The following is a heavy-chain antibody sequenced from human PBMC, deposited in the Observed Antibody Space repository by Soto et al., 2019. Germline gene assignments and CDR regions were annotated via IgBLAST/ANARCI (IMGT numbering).Heavy chain of an antibody. CDR3: APRYGSSTSCYPY. V-gene: IGHV3-23*01. Sequence: EVQLLESGGGLVQPGGSLRLSCAASGFTFSSYAMSWVRQAAGKGLEWVSAISGSGGSTYYADSVKGRFTISRDNSKNTLYLQMNSLRAEDTAVYYCAPRYGSSTSCYPYWGQGTLVTVSS. CDR1: GFTFSSYA. CDR2: ISGSGGST. J-gene: IGHJ4*02. D-gene: IGHD2-2*01.